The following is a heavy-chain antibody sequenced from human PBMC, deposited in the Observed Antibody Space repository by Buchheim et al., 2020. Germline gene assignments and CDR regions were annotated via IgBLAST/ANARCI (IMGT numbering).Heavy chain of an antibody. J-gene: IGHJ4*02. Sequence: QVQLQESGPGLVKPSETLSLTCTVSGGSISSYYWSWIRQPPGKGLEWIGYIYYSGSTNYNPSLKSRVTISVDTSKNQFSLKLSSVTAADTAVYYCAREAVGNDYVWGTAEGIDYWGQGTL. V-gene: IGHV4-59*12. D-gene: IGHD3-16*01. CDR3: AREAVGNDYVWGTAEGIDY. CDR2: IYYSGST. CDR1: GGSISSYY.